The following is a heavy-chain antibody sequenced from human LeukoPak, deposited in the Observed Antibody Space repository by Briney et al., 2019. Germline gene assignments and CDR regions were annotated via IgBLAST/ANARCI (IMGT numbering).Heavy chain of an antibody. J-gene: IGHJ4*02. V-gene: IGHV4-34*01. CDR3: ARESTVTHPFDS. CDR1: GVSLSGYS. Sequence: SETLSLTCAVYGVSLSGYSWSWIRQPPGKGLECIGEINHSGSTNYNPSLKSRVTISVDKSMNQFSLKLNSVTAADTAVYYCARESTVTHPFDSWGQGTLVTVSS. D-gene: IGHD4-17*01. CDR2: INHSGST.